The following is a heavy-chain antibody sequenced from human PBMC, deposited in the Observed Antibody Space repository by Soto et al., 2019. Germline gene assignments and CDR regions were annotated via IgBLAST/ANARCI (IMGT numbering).Heavy chain of an antibody. D-gene: IGHD1-7*01. CDR3: ARWAGTAVPFDP. Sequence: TLSPTSSVSGGPITSYYWNLIRQTPGKGLEWIGYMYYSGSPNYNPSLKSRVTIAIDTSKNQFSLRLSSVTAADTAVYYCARWAGTAVPFDPWGQGALVTVSS. J-gene: IGHJ5*02. V-gene: IGHV4-59*01. CDR2: MYYSGSP. CDR1: GGPITSYY.